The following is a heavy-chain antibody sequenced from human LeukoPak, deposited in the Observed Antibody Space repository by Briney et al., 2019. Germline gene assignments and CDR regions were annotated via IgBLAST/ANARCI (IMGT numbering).Heavy chain of an antibody. D-gene: IGHD3-3*01. CDR1: GYTFTGYY. CDR2: INPNSGGT. Sequence: ASVTVSCKASGYTFTGYYMHWVRQAPGQGLEWMGWINPNSGGTNYAQKFQGRVTMTRDTSISTAYMELSRLRSDDTAVYYCARGPVTIFDWYYYYGMDVWGQGTTVTVSS. CDR3: ARGPVTIFDWYYYYGMDV. J-gene: IGHJ6*02. V-gene: IGHV1-2*02.